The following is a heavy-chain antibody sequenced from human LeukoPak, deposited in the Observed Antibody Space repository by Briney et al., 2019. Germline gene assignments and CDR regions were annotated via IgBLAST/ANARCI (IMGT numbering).Heavy chain of an antibody. Sequence: SETLSLTCTVSGGSISSYYWSWIRQPPGKGLEWIGYIYYSGSTNYNPSLKSRVTISVDTSKNQFSLKLSSVTAADTAVYYCARAYYSTSWFPHGGQGALVTVSS. D-gene: IGHD3-10*01. CDR3: ARAYYSTSWFPH. J-gene: IGHJ5*02. CDR2: IYYSGST. V-gene: IGHV4-59*01. CDR1: GGSISSYY.